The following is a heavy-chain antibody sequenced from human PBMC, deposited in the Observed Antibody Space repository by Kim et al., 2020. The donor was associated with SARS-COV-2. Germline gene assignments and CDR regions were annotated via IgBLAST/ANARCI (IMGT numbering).Heavy chain of an antibody. CDR3: FNSSSDCDYGMDD. CDR1: GFTFSSYD. CDR2: IGTAGDT. D-gene: IGHD6-6*01. J-gene: IGHJ6*02. Sequence: GGSLRLSCAASGFTFSSYDMNWVRQATGKGLEWVAVIGTAGDTYSPGYVTGLFTISTKNAKDSLNLPINSMKSGDTAVSYGFNSSSDCDYGMDDCGQGT. V-gene: IGHV3-13*04.